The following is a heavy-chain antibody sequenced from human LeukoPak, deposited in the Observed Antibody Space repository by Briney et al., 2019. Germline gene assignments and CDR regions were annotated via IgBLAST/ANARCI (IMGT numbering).Heavy chain of an antibody. CDR1: GFTFSSYG. Sequence: GGSLRLSRAASGFTFSSYGMHWVRQAPGKGLEWVAFIRYDGSNKYYADSVKGRFTISRDNSKNTLYLQMNSLRAEDTAVYYCAKDSEGYCSSTSCYTLNYWGQGTLVTVSS. D-gene: IGHD2-2*02. J-gene: IGHJ4*02. CDR2: IRYDGSNK. V-gene: IGHV3-30*02. CDR3: AKDSEGYCSSTSCYTLNY.